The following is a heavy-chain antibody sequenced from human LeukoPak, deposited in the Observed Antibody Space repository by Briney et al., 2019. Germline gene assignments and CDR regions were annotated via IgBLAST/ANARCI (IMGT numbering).Heavy chain of an antibody. Sequence: SETLSLTCTVSGGSIKNYYWTWIRQPPGKGLEWIGYIYYSGSTSSNPPLKSRVTISVDTSKNQFSLRLKYVTAADTAVYYCARDVPRGTGYMDVWGKGTTVTVSS. D-gene: IGHD3-10*01. CDR1: GGSIKNYY. J-gene: IGHJ6*03. CDR3: ARDVPRGTGYMDV. V-gene: IGHV4-59*01. CDR2: IYYSGST.